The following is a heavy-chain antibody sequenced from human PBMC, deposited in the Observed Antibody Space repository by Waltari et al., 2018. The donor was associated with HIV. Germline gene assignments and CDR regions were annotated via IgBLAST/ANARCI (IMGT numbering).Heavy chain of an antibody. D-gene: IGHD2-8*01. Sequence: QITLKESGPALVRPTRTLTLTCTFSGFSLTSSGVGVGWIRQPPGKAPEWLALLYWKNEKRYIPSPKNRLVITKDTSKTLVVMTMTYMDPGDTATYFCARRASSMLTATNVFDIWGQGTAVTVSS. CDR3: ARRASSMLTATNVFDI. CDR2: LYWKNEK. V-gene: IGHV2-5*01. J-gene: IGHJ3*02. CDR1: GFSLTSSGVG.